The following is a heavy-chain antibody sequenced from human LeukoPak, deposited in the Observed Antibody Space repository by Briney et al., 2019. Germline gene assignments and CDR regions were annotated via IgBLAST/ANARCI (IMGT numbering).Heavy chain of an antibody. CDR3: ARVLHAYLQSSPLNY. Sequence: GGSLSLSCAASGFTFSSYAMSWVCQAPGKGLEWVSYISSSGGTIYYAASVKGRFTISRDNAKNSLYLQMNSLRAEDTAVYYCARVLHAYLQSSPLNYWGQGTPVTVSS. V-gene: IGHV3-48*04. J-gene: IGHJ4*02. CDR1: GFTFSSYA. CDR2: ISSSGGTI. D-gene: IGHD4-11*01.